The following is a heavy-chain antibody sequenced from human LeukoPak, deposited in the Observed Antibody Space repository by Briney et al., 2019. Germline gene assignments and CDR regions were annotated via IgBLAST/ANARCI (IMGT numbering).Heavy chain of an antibody. D-gene: IGHD6-13*01. V-gene: IGHV4-59*13. J-gene: IGHJ1*01. CDR2: IYYSGST. CDR1: GGSFSGYF. CDR3: ARSITSSWYGDFQH. Sequence: PETLSLTCAVYGGSFSGYFWSWIRQPPGKGLEWIGYIYYSGSTNYNPSLKSRVTISVDTSKNQFSLKLSSVTAADTAVYYCARSITSSWYGDFQHWGQGTLVTVSS.